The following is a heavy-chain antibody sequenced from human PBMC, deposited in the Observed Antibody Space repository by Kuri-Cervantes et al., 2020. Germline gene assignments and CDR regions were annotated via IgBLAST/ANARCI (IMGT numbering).Heavy chain of an antibody. CDR1: GFTFSNYW. Sequence: GESLKISCVASGFTFSNYWMHWVRQVPGEGLVWVSAINSDGSSRSYVDSVKGRFTISRDDAKNTLYLQMNSLRAEDTAVYYCAKFATIFGVVIMDYDYWGQGTLVTVSS. J-gene: IGHJ4*02. D-gene: IGHD3-3*01. V-gene: IGHV3-74*01. CDR2: INSDGSSR. CDR3: AKFATIFGVVIMDYDY.